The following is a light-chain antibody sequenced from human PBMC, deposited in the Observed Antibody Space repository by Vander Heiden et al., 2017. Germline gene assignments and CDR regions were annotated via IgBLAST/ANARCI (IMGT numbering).Light chain of an antibody. CDR3: QAWDSSTVV. J-gene: IGLJ2*01. CDR1: KLGDKY. CDR2: QES. Sequence: SYELSHPPSVSVSPGQTASITCSVDKLGDKYACWYQQKPGQSPVLVIYQESKRPSGIPERFSGSNSGNTATLTISGTQAMDEADYYCQAWDSSTVVFGGGTKLTVL. V-gene: IGLV3-1*01.